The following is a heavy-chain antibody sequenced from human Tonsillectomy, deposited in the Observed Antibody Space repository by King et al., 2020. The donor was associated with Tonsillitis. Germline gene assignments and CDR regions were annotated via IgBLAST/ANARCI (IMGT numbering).Heavy chain of an antibody. CDR2: NYYSGST. J-gene: IGHJ6*02. CDR3: ARRSPRPGASSNYYYYDMYC. CDR1: GGSISSSSYY. D-gene: IGHD4/OR15-4a*01. V-gene: IGHV4-39*07. Sequence: LQLQESGPGLVKPSETLSLTCTVSGGSISSSSYYWGWIRQPPGKGLEWIGSNYYSGSTYYNPSLKSRVTISVDTSKNQCSLKLRSVTAADTAVYSCARRSPRPGASSNYYYYDMYCLGQGTTVTVSS.